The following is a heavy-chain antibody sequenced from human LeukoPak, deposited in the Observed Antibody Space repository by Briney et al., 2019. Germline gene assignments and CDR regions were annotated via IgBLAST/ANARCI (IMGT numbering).Heavy chain of an antibody. D-gene: IGHD5-12*01. V-gene: IGHV4-38-2*02. Sequence: SETLSLTCTVSGYSISSGYYWGWIRQPPGKGLEWIGSIYHSGSTYYNPSLKSRVTISVDTSKNQFSLKLSSVTAADTAVYYCARGPSGYHNTGDQGTLVTVSS. CDR2: IYHSGST. CDR3: ARGPSGYHNT. CDR1: GYSISSGYY. J-gene: IGHJ4*02.